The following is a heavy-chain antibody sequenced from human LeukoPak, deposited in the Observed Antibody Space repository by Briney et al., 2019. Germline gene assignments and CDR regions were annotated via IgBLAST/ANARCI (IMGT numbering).Heavy chain of an antibody. CDR1: GFTFSSYA. CDR3: AKVYDSSGYLFDY. V-gene: IGHV3-23*01. Sequence: GGSLRLSXAASGFTFSSYAMSWVRQAPGKGLEWGSAISGSGGSTYYADSVKGRFTISRDNSKNTLYLQMNSLRAEDTAVYYCAKVYDSSGYLFDYWGQGTLVTVSS. D-gene: IGHD3-22*01. J-gene: IGHJ4*02. CDR2: ISGSGGST.